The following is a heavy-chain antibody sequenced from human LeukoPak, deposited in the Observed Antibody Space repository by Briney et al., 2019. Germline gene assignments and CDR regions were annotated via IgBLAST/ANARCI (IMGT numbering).Heavy chain of an antibody. CDR1: GFTLRNYW. D-gene: IGHD5-24*01. V-gene: IGHV3-74*01. CDR2: ISGDGSNT. CDR3: ARGNYPSSFDS. Sequence: GRSLRLPCAASGFTLRNYWMHWVRQAPGKGLVWVSHISGDGSNTGYADSVKGRFTISRDNAKNTLYLQINSLRAEDTAVYYCARGNYPSSFDSWGQGTLLTVSS. J-gene: IGHJ4*02.